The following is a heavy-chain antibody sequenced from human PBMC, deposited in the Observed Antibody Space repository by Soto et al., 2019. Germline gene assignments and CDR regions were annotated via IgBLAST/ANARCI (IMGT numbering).Heavy chain of an antibody. CDR2: IYYSGST. V-gene: IGHV4-59*01. CDR3: ARNRIYCSSTSCYARWFDP. D-gene: IGHD2-2*01. CDR1: GGSISSYY. J-gene: IGHJ5*02. Sequence: PSETLSLTCTVSGGSISSYYWSWIRQPPGKGLEWIGYIYYSGSTNYNPSLKSRVTISVDTSKNQFSLKLSSVTAADTAVYYCARNRIYCSSTSCYARWFDPWGQGTLVTVSS.